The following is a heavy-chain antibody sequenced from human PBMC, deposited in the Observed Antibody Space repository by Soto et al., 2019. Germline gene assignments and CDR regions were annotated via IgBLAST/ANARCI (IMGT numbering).Heavy chain of an antibody. V-gene: IGHV4-39*01. J-gene: IGHJ4*02. CDR1: GGSISSSSYY. D-gene: IGHD3-22*01. Sequence: SETLSLTCTVSGGSISSSSYYWGWIRQPPGKGLEWIGSIYYSGSTYYNPSLKSRVTISVDTSKNQFSLKLSSVTAADTAVYYCARHKYYYDSSGYYYPSYFDYWGQGTLVTVS. CDR3: ARHKYYYDSSGYYYPSYFDY. CDR2: IYYSGST.